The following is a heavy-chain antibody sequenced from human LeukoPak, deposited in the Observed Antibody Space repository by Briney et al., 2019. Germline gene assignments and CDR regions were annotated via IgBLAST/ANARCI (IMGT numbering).Heavy chain of an antibody. D-gene: IGHD4-17*01. J-gene: IGHJ4*02. CDR3: ARGDYGDYEPLGDY. V-gene: IGHV1-2*02. CDR1: GYTFTGYY. Sequence: ASVKVSCKASGYTFTGYYMHWVRQAPGQGLEWMGWINPNSGGTNYAQKFQGRVTMTRDTSISTAYVELSRLRSDDTAVYYRARGDYGDYEPLGDYWGQGTLVTVSS. CDR2: INPNSGGT.